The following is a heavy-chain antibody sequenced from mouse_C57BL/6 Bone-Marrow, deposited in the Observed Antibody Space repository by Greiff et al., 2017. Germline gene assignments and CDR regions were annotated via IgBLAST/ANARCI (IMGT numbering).Heavy chain of an antibody. Sequence: QVQLQQPGAELVKPGASVKMSCKASGYTFTSYWITWVKQRPGQGLEWIGDIYPGSGRTNYNEKFKSKATLTVDTSSSTAYMQLSSLTSEDSAVXYCARDYGSSYEGFDYWGQGTTLTVSS. V-gene: IGHV1-55*01. CDR2: IYPGSGRT. J-gene: IGHJ2*01. CDR1: GYTFTSYW. D-gene: IGHD1-1*01. CDR3: ARDYGSSYEGFDY.